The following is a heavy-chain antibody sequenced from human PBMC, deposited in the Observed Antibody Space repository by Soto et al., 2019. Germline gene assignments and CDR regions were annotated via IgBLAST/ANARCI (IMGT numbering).Heavy chain of an antibody. CDR3: AREGLERTPRYGMDV. Sequence: SETLSLTCTVSGGSISSSSYYWGWIRQPPGKGLEWIGSIYYSGSTYYNPSLKSRVTISVDTSKNQFSLKLSSVTAADTAVYYCAREGLERTPRYGMDVWGQGTTVTVSS. J-gene: IGHJ6*02. D-gene: IGHD3-3*01. V-gene: IGHV4-39*02. CDR1: GGSISSSSYY. CDR2: IYYSGST.